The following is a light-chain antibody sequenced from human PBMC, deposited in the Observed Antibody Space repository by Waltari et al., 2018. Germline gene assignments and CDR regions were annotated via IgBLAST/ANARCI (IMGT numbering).Light chain of an antibody. CDR2: DVS. CDR3: SSYTSSSIVV. V-gene: IGLV2-14*01. Sequence: QSALTQPASVSGSPGQSITISCPGTSSDVGGYNYVSWYQQHPGKAPKLMIYDVSKRPSGGSNRFSGSKSGNTASLTISGLQAEDEADYYCSSYTSSSIVVFGGGTKLTVL. CDR1: SSDVGGYNY. J-gene: IGLJ2*01.